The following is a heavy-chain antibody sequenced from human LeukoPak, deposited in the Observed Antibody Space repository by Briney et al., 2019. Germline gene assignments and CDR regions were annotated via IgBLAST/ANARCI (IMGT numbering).Heavy chain of an antibody. D-gene: IGHD1-14*01. CDR3: ARDPLGHDHDFDY. Sequence: ASVKVSCKASGYTFTGYHMHWVRQAPGQGLEWMGWINLNSGDTTSAQNFQGRGTMTRDTSIRTAYMELSGLMSDDTAVYYCARDPLGHDHDFDYWGQGTLVTVSS. J-gene: IGHJ4*02. CDR1: GYTFTGYH. V-gene: IGHV1-2*02. CDR2: INLNSGDT.